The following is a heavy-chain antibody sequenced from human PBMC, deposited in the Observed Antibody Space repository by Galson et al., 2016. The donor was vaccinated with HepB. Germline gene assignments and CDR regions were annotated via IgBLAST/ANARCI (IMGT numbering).Heavy chain of an antibody. CDR3: AKTGTTADFDY. Sequence: SVKVSCKASGYTFTRYAMNWVRQAPGQGLEWMGWIYTNTGNPTYAQGFTGRFVFSLDTSVSTAYLQISSLKADDTAVYYCAKTGTTADFDYWGQGTLVTVSS. J-gene: IGHJ4*02. D-gene: IGHD1-1*01. V-gene: IGHV7-4-1*02. CDR2: IYTNTGNP. CDR1: GYTFTRYA.